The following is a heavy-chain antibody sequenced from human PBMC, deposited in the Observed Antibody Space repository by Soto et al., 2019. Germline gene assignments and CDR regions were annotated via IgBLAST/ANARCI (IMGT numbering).Heavy chain of an antibody. D-gene: IGHD3-22*01. CDR1: GGSISSGGYY. CDR3: ARDGYYYDCSGPFPFQH. J-gene: IGHJ1*01. Sequence: QVQLQESGPGLVKPSQTLSLTCTVSGGSISSGGYYWSWIRQHPGKGLEWIGYIYYSGSTYYNPSLRGRVTRAVDTSKNKFSLKLCSVTAADTAVYYCARDGYYYDCSGPFPFQHWGQGTLVTVSS. CDR2: IYYSGST. V-gene: IGHV4-31*03.